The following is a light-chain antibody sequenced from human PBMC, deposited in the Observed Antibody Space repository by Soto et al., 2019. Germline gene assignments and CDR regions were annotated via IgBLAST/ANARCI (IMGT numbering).Light chain of an antibody. J-gene: IGKJ2*01. V-gene: IGKV3-20*01. CDR2: GAS. Sequence: EIGLTQSPGTLSLSPGERATLSCRASQSVSSSYLAWYQQKPGQAPRLLIYGASSRATGSPDRVSGSGSVTDFTLNIRCLAPEDFAVYYCQHYGSSPQYTFGQGTKLEIK. CDR1: QSVSSSY. CDR3: QHYGSSPQYT.